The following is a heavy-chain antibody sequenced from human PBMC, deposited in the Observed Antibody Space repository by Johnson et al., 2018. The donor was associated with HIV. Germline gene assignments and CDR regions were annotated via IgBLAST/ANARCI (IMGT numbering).Heavy chain of an antibody. Sequence: EVQLVESGGGLVQPGGSLRLSCAASGFTVSSNYMSWVRQAPGKGLEWVSVIYSGGSTYYADSVKGRFTISRENAKNSLYLQMNSLRTDDTAVYSCARDLRFNRTVQGRVIISGVFDMWGQGTVVHVSS. CDR1: GFTVSSNY. D-gene: IGHD3-10*01. J-gene: IGHJ3*02. CDR3: ARDLRFNRTVQGRVIISGVFDM. V-gene: IGHV3-66*02. CDR2: IYSGGST.